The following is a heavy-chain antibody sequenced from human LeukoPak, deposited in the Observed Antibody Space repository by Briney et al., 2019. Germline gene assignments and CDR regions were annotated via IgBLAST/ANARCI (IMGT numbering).Heavy chain of an antibody. CDR3: AGRGASILWWSHYYFDY. D-gene: IGHD2-21*01. CDR1: GGSISSGGYY. V-gene: IGHV4-31*03. J-gene: IGHJ4*02. Sequence: SETLSLACTVSGGSISSGGYYWSWIRQHPGKGLEWIGYIYYSGSTYYNPSLKSRVTISVDTSKNQFSLKLSSVTAADTAVYYCAGRGASILWWSHYYFDYWGQGTLVTVSS. CDR2: IYYSGST.